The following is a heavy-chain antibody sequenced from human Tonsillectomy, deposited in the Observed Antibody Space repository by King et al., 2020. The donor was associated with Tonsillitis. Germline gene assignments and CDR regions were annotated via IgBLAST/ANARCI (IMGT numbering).Heavy chain of an antibody. CDR2: VIPMFGTA. Sequence: QLVQSGAEVKKPGSSVKVSCKASGGTTSSYAISWVRQAPGQGLEWMGRVIPMFGTADYAQKLQGRVTITADQSTSTAYMALSSLRSEDTAVYYCARVTLEDHVWAPNWFDPWGQGTLVTVSS. J-gene: IGHJ5*02. D-gene: IGHD3-16*01. CDR1: GGTTSSYA. CDR3: ARVTLEDHVWAPNWFDP. V-gene: IGHV1-69*15.